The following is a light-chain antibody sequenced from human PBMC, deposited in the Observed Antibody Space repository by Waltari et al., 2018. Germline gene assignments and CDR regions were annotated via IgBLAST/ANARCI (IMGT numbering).Light chain of an antibody. Sequence: IVMTQSPDSLAVSPGERATLSCRASQSVSSNLAWYQQKPGQAPRLLIYGASTRATGIPARFSGSGSGTEFTLTISSLQSEDFAVYYCQQYNNWPLYTFGQGTKLEIK. CDR1: QSVSSN. V-gene: IGKV3-15*01. CDR2: GAS. J-gene: IGKJ2*01. CDR3: QQYNNWPLYT.